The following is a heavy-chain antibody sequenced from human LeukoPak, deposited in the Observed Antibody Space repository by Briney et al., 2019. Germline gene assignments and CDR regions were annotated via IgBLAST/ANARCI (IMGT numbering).Heavy chain of an antibody. CDR2: INPSGGST. CDR1: GYTFTSYY. J-gene: IGHJ4*02. CDR3: ARDRSQTYYYDSSGYPYYFDY. V-gene: IGHV1-46*01. D-gene: IGHD3-22*01. Sequence: GASVKVSCKASGYTFTSYYMHWVRQAPGQGLERMGIINPSGGSTSYAQKFQGRVTMTRDTSTSTVYMELSSLRSEDTAVYYCARDRSQTYYYDSSGYPYYFDYWGQGTLVTVSS.